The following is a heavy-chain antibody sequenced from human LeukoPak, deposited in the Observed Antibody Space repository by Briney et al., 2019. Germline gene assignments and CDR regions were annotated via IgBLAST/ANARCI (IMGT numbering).Heavy chain of an antibody. CDR2: ISGSGGST. CDR3: ARHSYYYYGMDV. CDR1: GFTFSSYA. J-gene: IGHJ6*02. Sequence: GGSLRLSCAASGFTFSSYAMSWVRQAPGKGLEWVSAISGSGGSTYYADSVKGRFTISRDNSKNTLYLQMNSLRAEDTAVYYCARHSYYYYGMDVWGQGTTVTVSS. V-gene: IGHV3-23*01.